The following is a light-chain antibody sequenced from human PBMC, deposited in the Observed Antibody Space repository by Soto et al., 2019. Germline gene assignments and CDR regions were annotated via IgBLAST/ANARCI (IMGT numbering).Light chain of an antibody. CDR3: QSYDSSLSGYV. V-gene: IGLV1-40*01. J-gene: IGLJ1*01. Sequence: QSVLTHPPAVSGAPGQKVTISCTGSSPNIGAAYDANWYHQLPGTAPKLLILGNSNRPSGVPDRFSGSKSGTSASLAITGLQAEDEADYFCQSYDSSLSGYVFGTGTKVTVL. CDR2: GNS. CDR1: SPNIGAAYD.